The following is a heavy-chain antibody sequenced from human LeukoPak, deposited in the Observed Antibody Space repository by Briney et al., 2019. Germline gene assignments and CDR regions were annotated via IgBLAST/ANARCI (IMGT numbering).Heavy chain of an antibody. CDR1: GYSTSGGYY. Sequence: SETLSLTCTVLGYSTSGGYYWGWIRQSPGKGLEWIGSIHQTGSTYYNPSLQSRVTISLDTSKSRSSLRLPSVTAADTAVYFCARSKSWAHADSRGQGTLVTVSS. D-gene: IGHD1-26*01. CDR3: ARSKSWAHADS. V-gene: IGHV4-38-2*02. CDR2: IHQTGST. J-gene: IGHJ4*02.